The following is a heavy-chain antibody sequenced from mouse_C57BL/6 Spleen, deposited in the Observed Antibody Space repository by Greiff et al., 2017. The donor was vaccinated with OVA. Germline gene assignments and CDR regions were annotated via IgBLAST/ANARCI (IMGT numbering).Heavy chain of an antibody. D-gene: IGHD5-5*01. J-gene: IGHJ4*01. Sequence: EVKLMESGGGLVQPGGSMKLSCVASGFTFSNYWMNWVRQSPEKGLEWVAQIRLKSDNYATPYAESVKGRFTISRDDSKSSVYLQMNNLRAEDTGIDYCTGGTTIQYYAMDYWGQGTSVTVSS. CDR2: IRLKSDNYAT. CDR3: TGGTTIQYYAMDY. V-gene: IGHV6-3*01. CDR1: GFTFSNYW.